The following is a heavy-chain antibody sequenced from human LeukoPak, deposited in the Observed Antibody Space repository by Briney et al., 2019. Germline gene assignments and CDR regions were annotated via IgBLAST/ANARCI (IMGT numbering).Heavy chain of an antibody. Sequence: PSETLSLTCTVSGGSISSSSYSWGCIRQPPGKGLEWSGSIYYSGSTNYNPSLESRVTISVDTSKNQFSLKLSSVTAADTAVYYCARHADSSGYLDAFDIWGQGTMVTVSS. CDR2: IYYSGST. D-gene: IGHD3-22*01. CDR1: GGSISSSSYS. CDR3: ARHADSSGYLDAFDI. V-gene: IGHV4-39*01. J-gene: IGHJ3*02.